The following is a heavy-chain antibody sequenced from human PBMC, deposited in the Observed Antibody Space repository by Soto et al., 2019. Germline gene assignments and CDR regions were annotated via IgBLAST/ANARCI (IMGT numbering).Heavy chain of an antibody. CDR3: ARDRSDSSRADSFDI. Sequence: GGSLRLSCAVSGFSVSDNYMSWVRQAPGKGLEWVSVIYRGDATYYADSVKGRFTISRDNSKNTVYLQMNSLRAEDTAVYYCARDRSDSSRADSFDIWGQGTMVTVSS. V-gene: IGHV3-53*01. D-gene: IGHD6-25*01. CDR1: GFSVSDNY. CDR2: IYRGDAT. J-gene: IGHJ3*02.